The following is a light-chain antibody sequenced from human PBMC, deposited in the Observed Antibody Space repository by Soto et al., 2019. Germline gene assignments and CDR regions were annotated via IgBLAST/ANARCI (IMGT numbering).Light chain of an antibody. J-gene: IGLJ2*01. CDR3: NSYTSITTLGV. Sequence: QSALTQPASVSGSPGQSITISCAGTSSDIGGYNYVSWYQQHPGKAPKLVIYAVSYRPSGVSNRFSGSKSGNTASLTISGLQPEDEADYYCNSYTSITTLGVFGGGTKLTVL. V-gene: IGLV2-14*01. CDR1: SSDIGGYNY. CDR2: AVS.